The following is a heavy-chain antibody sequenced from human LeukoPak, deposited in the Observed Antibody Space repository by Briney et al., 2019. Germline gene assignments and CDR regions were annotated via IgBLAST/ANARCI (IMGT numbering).Heavy chain of an antibody. CDR2: ISYDGSNK. Sequence: TGGSLRLSCAASGFTFSSYGMHWVRQAPGKGLEWVAVISYDGSNKDYADSVKGRFTISRDNSKNTLYLQMNSLRAEDTAVYYCARDGVSMVRGVRVLDYYNYYMDVWGKGTTVTISS. CDR3: ARDGVSMVRGVRVLDYYNYYMDV. CDR1: GFTFSSYG. J-gene: IGHJ6*03. D-gene: IGHD3-10*01. V-gene: IGHV3-30*03.